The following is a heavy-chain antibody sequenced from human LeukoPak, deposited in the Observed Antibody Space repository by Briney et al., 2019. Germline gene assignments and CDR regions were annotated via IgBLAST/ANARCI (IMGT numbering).Heavy chain of an antibody. V-gene: IGHV1-46*01. CDR1: GYTFTTYF. Sequence: ASVKVSCKTSGYTFTTYFIHWVRQAPGQGFEWTGIIYPTGGSTTYAHKFQGRLTMTRDTSTSTVDMAMSSLRSEDTAVYFCARAPSSRNNFDYWGEGTLVTVSS. J-gene: IGHJ4*02. D-gene: IGHD6-13*01. CDR3: ARAPSSRNNFDY. CDR2: IYPTGGST.